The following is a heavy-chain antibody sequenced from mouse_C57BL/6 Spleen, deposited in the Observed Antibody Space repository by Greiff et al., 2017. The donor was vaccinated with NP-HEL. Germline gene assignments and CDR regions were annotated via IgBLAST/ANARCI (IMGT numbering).Heavy chain of an antibody. J-gene: IGHJ1*03. V-gene: IGHV1-53*01. CDR1: GFTFTSYC. CDR2: INPSNGGT. D-gene: IGHD2-12*01. CDR3: ADSYWYVEV. Sequence: QVQLQQPGTELVKPGASVKLSCKASGFTFTSYCMHWVKQRPGQGLEWIGNINPSNGGTNYNEKFNSKATRAEDKLSSTVYMQRSSLTSEDSAVYYCADSYWYVEVWGTGTTVTVAS.